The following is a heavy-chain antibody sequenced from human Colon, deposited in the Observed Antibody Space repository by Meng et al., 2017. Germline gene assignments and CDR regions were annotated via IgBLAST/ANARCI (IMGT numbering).Heavy chain of an antibody. J-gene: IGHJ4*02. CDR1: GYTFNSYG. CDR2: ISASIGKT. Sequence: ASVKVSCKASGYTFNSYGISWVRQAPGQGLEWMGWISASIGKTNYAQKFQGRVTMTTDTSTSTAYMELRSLKSDDTAVYYCARVHRWLEVDYWGQGTLVTVSS. D-gene: IGHD6-19*01. CDR3: ARVHRWLEVDY. V-gene: IGHV1-18*01.